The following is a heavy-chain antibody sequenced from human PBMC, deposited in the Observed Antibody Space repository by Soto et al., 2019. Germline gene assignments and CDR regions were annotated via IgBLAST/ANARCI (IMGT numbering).Heavy chain of an antibody. CDR1: GYTFTRSG. J-gene: IGHJ6*02. CDR2: ISTYNGDT. CDR3: AKNGQPPYYYYGMDV. D-gene: IGHD2-8*01. V-gene: IGHV1-18*01. Sequence: ASVKVSWKASGYTFTRSGISLVRQAPGQGLEWMGWISTYNGDTNYAQKFQGRVTMTIDTSTLTTYMELRSLTSDDTAVYYCAKNGQPPYYYYGMDVWGQGTTVTVSS.